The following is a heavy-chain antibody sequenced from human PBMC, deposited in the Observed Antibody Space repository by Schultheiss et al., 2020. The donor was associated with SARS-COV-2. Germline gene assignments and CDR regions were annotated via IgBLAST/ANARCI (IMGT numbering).Heavy chain of an antibody. CDR3: ARDRYCSSTSCYTRGYNWFDP. D-gene: IGHD2-2*02. CDR2: IYTSGST. CDR1: GGSISSYY. Sequence: SQTLSLTCTVSGGSISSYYWSWIRQPAGKGLEWIGRIYTSGSTNYNPSLKSRVTISVDTSKNQFSLKLSSVTAADTAVYYCARDRYCSSTSCYTRGYNWFDPWGQGTLVTVSS. J-gene: IGHJ5*02. V-gene: IGHV4-4*07.